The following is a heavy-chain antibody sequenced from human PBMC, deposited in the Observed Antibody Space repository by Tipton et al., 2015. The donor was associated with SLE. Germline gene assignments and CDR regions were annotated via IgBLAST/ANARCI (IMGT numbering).Heavy chain of an antibody. Sequence: RSLRLSCAASGFTFDDYAMHWVRQAPGKGLEWVSGISWNSGSIGYADSVKGRFTISRDNAKNSLYLQMNSLRAEDTALYYCAKVPNSWGQGTTVTVSS. CDR1: GFTFDDYA. V-gene: IGHV3-9*01. CDR3: AKVPNS. D-gene: IGHD5-24*01. J-gene: IGHJ6*02. CDR2: ISWNSGSI.